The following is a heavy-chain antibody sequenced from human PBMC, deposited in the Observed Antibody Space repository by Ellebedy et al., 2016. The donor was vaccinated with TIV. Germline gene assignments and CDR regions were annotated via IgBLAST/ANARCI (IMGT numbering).Heavy chain of an antibody. CDR3: ARDPSLSTTLYYYGMDV. D-gene: IGHD4-17*01. CDR1: GGSISSYY. V-gene: IGHV4-59*13. J-gene: IGHJ6*02. CDR2: IYYSGST. Sequence: SETLSLTXTVSGGSISSYYWSWIRQPPGKGLEWIGYIYYSGSTNYNPSLKSRVTISVDTSKNQFSLKLSSVTAADTAVYYCARDPSLSTTLYYYGMDVWGQGTTVTVSS.